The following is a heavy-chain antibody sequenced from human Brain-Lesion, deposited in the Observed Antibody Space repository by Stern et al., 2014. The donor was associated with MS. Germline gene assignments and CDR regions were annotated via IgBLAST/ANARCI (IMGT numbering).Heavy chain of an antibody. Sequence: VQLVESGPGLVKPSETLSLTCTVAGGSVSSTSYAWAWIRQPPGKGLEWIGTIYYSGNTYYSPSLKRRLTISLDTAKTQFSPQLRSVTAADTAVYYCTGEEDIRYCSGGSCTGNWFDPWGQGTLVTVSS. J-gene: IGHJ5*02. D-gene: IGHD2-15*01. CDR1: GGSVSSTSYA. CDR3: TGEEDIRYCSGGSCTGNWFDP. CDR2: IYYSGNT. V-gene: IGHV4-39*01.